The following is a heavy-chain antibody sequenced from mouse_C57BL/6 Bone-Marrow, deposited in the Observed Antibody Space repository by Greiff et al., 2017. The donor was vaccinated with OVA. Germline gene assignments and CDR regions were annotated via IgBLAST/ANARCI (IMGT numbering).Heavy chain of an antibody. J-gene: IGHJ3*01. CDR3: ARGDTTVVEEFAY. Sequence: VQLKQPGAELVRPGTSVKLSCKASGYTFTSYWMHWVKQRPGQGLEWIGVIDPSDSYTNYNQKFKGKATLTVDTSSSTAYMQLSSLTSEDSAVYYCARGDTTVVEEFAYWGQGTLVTVSA. CDR1: GYTFTSYW. V-gene: IGHV1-59*01. D-gene: IGHD1-1*01. CDR2: IDPSDSYT.